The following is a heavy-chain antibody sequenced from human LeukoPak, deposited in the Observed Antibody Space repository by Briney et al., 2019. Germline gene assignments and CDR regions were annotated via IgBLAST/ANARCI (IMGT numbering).Heavy chain of an antibody. CDR2: IIPIFGTA. CDR3: ARDFGDYDSSGYRPLAFDI. D-gene: IGHD3-22*01. Sequence: SVKVSCKASGGTFSSYAISWVRQAPGQGLEWMGGIIPIFGTANYAQKFQGRVTITADESTSTAYMELSSLRSEDTAVYYCARDFGDYDSSGYRPLAFDIWGQGTMVTVSS. J-gene: IGHJ3*02. V-gene: IGHV1-69*13. CDR1: GGTFSSYA.